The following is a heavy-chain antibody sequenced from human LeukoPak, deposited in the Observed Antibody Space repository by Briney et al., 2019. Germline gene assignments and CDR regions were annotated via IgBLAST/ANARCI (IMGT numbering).Heavy chain of an antibody. CDR1: GFTFSSYA. CDR2: ISSNGGST. J-gene: IGHJ6*04. Sequence: GGSLRLSCAASGFTFSSYAMHWVRQAPGKGLEYVSAISSNGGSTYYANSVKGRFAISRDNSKNTLYLQMGSLRAEDMAVYYCARYTSRDVWGKGTTVTVSS. D-gene: IGHD2-2*02. CDR3: ARYTSRDV. V-gene: IGHV3-64*01.